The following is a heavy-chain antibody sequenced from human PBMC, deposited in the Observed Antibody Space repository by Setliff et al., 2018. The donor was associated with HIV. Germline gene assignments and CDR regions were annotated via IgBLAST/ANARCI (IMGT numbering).Heavy chain of an antibody. V-gene: IGHV1-3*04. Sequence: ASVKVSCKASGYTFSHYPMHWVRQAPGQRPEWMGWINTGNGNTKYSQKFQDRVIITRDTSADTVYMELSSLRSEDTAVYYCARDRCNSVACYLYNWFDPWGQGTLVTVSS. CDR3: ARDRCNSVACYLYNWFDP. CDR2: INTGNGNT. D-gene: IGHD2-2*01. J-gene: IGHJ5*02. CDR1: GYTFSHYP.